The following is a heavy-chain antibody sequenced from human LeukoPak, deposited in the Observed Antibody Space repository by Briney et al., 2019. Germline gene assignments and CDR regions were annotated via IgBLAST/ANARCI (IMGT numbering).Heavy chain of an antibody. V-gene: IGHV1-69*01. CDR2: IIPIFGTA. Sequence: SSVKVSCKASGGTFSSYAISWVRQAPGQGLEGMGGIIPIFGTANYAQKFQGRVTITADESTSTAYMELSSLRSEDTAVYYCARDRRWELLSDAFDIWGQGTMVTVSS. D-gene: IGHD1-26*01. J-gene: IGHJ3*02. CDR1: GGTFSSYA. CDR3: ARDRRWELLSDAFDI.